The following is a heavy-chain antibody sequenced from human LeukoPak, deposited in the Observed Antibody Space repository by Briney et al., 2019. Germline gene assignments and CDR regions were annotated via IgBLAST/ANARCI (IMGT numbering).Heavy chain of an antibody. CDR2: FDPEDGET. CDR3: ATYDYGGNSPDY. V-gene: IGHV1-24*01. J-gene: IGHJ4*02. Sequence: AAVKVSCKVSGYTLTELSMHWVRQAPGKGLEWMGGFDPEDGETIYAQKFQGRVTMTEDTSTDTAYMELSSLRSEDTAVYYCATYDYGGNSPDYWGQGTLVTVSS. D-gene: IGHD4-23*01. CDR1: GYTLTELS.